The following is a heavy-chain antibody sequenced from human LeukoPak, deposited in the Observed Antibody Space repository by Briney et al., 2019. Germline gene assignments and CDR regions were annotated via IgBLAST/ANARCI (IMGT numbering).Heavy chain of an antibody. V-gene: IGHV3-23*01. D-gene: IGHD3-22*01. CDR3: AKSQRLCYHDMSGPDAFDI. Sequence: GGSLRLSCASSGFTFSSYAMSWVRQSPGKGLEWVSSISNSGDSTYYADSVKGRFTVSRDNSKNTMYLQMNSLRAEDTAVYYCAKSQRLCYHDMSGPDAFDIWGQGAMGTVSS. CDR2: ISNSGDST. CDR1: GFTFSSYA. J-gene: IGHJ3*02.